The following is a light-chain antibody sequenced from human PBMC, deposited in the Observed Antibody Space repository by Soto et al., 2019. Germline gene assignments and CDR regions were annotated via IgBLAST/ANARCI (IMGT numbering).Light chain of an antibody. J-gene: IGLJ3*02. CDR2: EVS. V-gene: IGLV2-14*01. CDR1: SSDVGGYNY. Sequence: QSALTQPASVSGSPGQSLTISCTGTSSDVGGYNYVSWYQQHPGKAPKLVIYEVSNRPSGVSNRFSGSKSGNTASLTISGLQAEDEADYYCSSYTSSSTPNWVFGGGTKLTVL. CDR3: SSYTSSSTPNWV.